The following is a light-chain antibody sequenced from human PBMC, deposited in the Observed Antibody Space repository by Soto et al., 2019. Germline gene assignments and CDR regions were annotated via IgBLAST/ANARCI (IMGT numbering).Light chain of an antibody. CDR2: DVT. CDR3: SSFTGSSYV. CDR1: SSDVGNNNY. J-gene: IGLJ1*01. Sequence: QSALTQPASVSGSPGQSITISCTGTSSDVGNNNYVSWYQHNPGRAPKVMICDVTNRPSGVSNRFSGPKSGNTASLTISGLQAEDEADYYCSSFTGSSYVFGTGTKVTVL. V-gene: IGLV2-14*03.